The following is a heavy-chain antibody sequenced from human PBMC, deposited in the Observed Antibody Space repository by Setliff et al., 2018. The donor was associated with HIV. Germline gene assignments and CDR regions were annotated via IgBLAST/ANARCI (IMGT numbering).Heavy chain of an antibody. J-gene: IGHJ4*02. CDR1: GDSIKSSTYH. V-gene: IGHV4-39*07. Sequence: PSETLSLTCNVSGDSIKSSTYHWGWIRQSSGKGLEWIGSIAYSGSTSYSPSLKSRVTISVDTSNNQFSLRLRSVTAADTAVYYCARGYYDSRGYYYPFDYWGQGTLVTVSS. CDR3: ARGYYDSRGYYYPFDY. D-gene: IGHD3-22*01. CDR2: IAYSGST.